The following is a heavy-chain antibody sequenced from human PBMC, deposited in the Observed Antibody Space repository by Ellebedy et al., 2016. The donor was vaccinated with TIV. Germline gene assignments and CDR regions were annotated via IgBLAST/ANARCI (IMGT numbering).Heavy chain of an antibody. Sequence: PGGSLRLSCAASSFIFNTAWMHWVRQAPGKGLEWVGRIKRRTEGEKIDYAAHVKGRFTISRDDSKKTMYLQMNGLRSEDTAVYYCTADYLSGKLRFLEWLSEDNHYGLDVWGQGTTVTVSS. CDR2: IKRRTEGEKI. V-gene: IGHV3-15*07. CDR3: TADYLSGKLRFLEWLSEDNHYGLDV. CDR1: SFIFNTAW. J-gene: IGHJ6*02. D-gene: IGHD3-3*01.